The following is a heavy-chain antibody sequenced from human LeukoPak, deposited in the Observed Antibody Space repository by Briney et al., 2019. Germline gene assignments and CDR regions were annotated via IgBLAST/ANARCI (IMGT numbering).Heavy chain of an antibody. V-gene: IGHV3-30-3*01. D-gene: IGHD6-13*01. CDR2: ISYDGSNK. CDR1: GFTFSSYA. Sequence: GGSLRLSCAASGFTFSSYAMHWVRQAPGKGLEWVAVISYDGSNKYYADSVKGRFTISRDNSKNTLYLQMNSLRAVDTAVYYCASGTYYFDYWGQGTLVTVSS. CDR3: ASGTYYFDY. J-gene: IGHJ4*02.